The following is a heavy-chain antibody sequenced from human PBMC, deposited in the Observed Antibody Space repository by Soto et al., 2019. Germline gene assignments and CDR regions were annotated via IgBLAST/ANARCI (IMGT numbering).Heavy chain of an antibody. Sequence: PGGSLRLSCAASGFTFSDYAMHWVRQAPGKGLEWVTVIWYDGRNKFYADSVKGRFTISRDNPKNTLYLQMNSLRGEDTAVYYCATQGPQDDTFDSWGRGTMVTVSS. CDR3: ATQGPQDDTFDS. J-gene: IGHJ3*02. CDR1: GFTFSDYA. CDR2: IWYDGRNK. V-gene: IGHV3-33*01.